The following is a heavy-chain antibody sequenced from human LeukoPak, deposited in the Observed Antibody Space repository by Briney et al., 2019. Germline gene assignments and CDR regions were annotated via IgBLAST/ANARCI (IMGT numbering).Heavy chain of an antibody. CDR1: GYSISSGYY. CDR3: ARVRSGWLNDAFDI. V-gene: IGHV4-38-2*02. J-gene: IGHJ3*02. D-gene: IGHD6-19*01. Sequence: SETLSLTCTVSGYSISSGYYWGWIRQPPGKGLEWIGSIYHSGSTNYNPSLKSRVTISVDTSKNQFSLKLSSVTAADTAVYYCARVRSGWLNDAFDIWGQGAMVTVSS. CDR2: IYHSGST.